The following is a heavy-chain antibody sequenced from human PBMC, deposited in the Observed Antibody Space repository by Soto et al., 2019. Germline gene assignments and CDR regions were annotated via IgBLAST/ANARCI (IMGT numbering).Heavy chain of an antibody. V-gene: IGHV4-31*03. CDR2: IYYSGST. CDR3: ARDITRYDFWSGYYTSAFDI. D-gene: IGHD3-3*01. CDR1: GGSISSGGYY. J-gene: IGHJ3*02. Sequence: QVQLQESGPGLVKPSQTLSLTCTVSGGSISSGGYYWSWIRQHPGKGLEWIGYIYYSGSTYYNPSLKSRVTISVDTSKNQFSLKLSSVTAADTAVYYCARDITRYDFWSGYYTSAFDIWGQGTMVTVSS.